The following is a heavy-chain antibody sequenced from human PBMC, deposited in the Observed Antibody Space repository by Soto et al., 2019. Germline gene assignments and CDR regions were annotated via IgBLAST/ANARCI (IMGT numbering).Heavy chain of an antibody. CDR3: ARGETYYDILTGYSPYYYGMGV. D-gene: IGHD3-9*01. CDR1: GYTFTSYY. Sequence: ATVKVSCKASGYTFTSYYMHWVRQAPGQGLEWMGIINPSGGSTSYAQKFQGRVTMTRDTSTSTVYMELSSLRSEDTAVYYCARGETYYDILTGYSPYYYGMGVWGQGTTVTVSS. J-gene: IGHJ6*02. V-gene: IGHV1-46*01. CDR2: INPSGGST.